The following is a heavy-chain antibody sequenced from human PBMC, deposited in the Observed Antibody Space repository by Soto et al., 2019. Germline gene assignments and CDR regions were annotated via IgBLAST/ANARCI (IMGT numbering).Heavy chain of an antibody. J-gene: IGHJ3*02. D-gene: IGHD2-15*01. CDR3: ARTYCSGGSCYQGPAFDI. Sequence: GASVKVSCKASGYTFTGYYMHWVRQAPGQGLEWMGWINPNSGGTNYAQKFQGWVTMTRDTSISTAYMELSRLRSDDTAVYYCARTYCSGGSCYQGPAFDIWGQGTMVTVSS. CDR2: INPNSGGT. CDR1: GYTFTGYY. V-gene: IGHV1-2*04.